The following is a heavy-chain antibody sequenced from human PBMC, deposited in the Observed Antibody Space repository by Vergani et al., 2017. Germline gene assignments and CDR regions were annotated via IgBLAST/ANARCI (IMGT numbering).Heavy chain of an antibody. V-gene: IGHV3-21*01. D-gene: IGHD3-3*01. Sequence: EVQLVESGGGLVKPGGSLRLSCAAYGFTFSSYSMNWVRQAPGKGLEWVSSISSSSSYIYYADSVKGRFTISRDNAKNSLYLQMNSLRAEDTAVYYCARSLTIFGVSTDAFDIWGQGTMVTVSS. J-gene: IGHJ3*02. CDR1: GFTFSSYS. CDR3: ARSLTIFGVSTDAFDI. CDR2: ISSSSSYI.